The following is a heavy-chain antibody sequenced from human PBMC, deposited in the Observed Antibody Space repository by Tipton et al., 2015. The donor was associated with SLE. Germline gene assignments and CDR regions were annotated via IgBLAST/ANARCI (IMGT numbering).Heavy chain of an antibody. V-gene: IGHV4-59*11. J-gene: IGHJ3*02. CDR3: ARDGDYYDSSGYFFDAFDI. Sequence: TLSLTCTVSGGSISSHYWSWIRQPPGKGLEWIGYIYYSGSTNYNPSLKSRVTISVDTSKNQFSLKLSSVTAADTAGYYCARDGDYYDSSGYFFDAFDIWGQGTMVTVSS. CDR1: GGSISSHY. D-gene: IGHD3-22*01. CDR2: IYYSGST.